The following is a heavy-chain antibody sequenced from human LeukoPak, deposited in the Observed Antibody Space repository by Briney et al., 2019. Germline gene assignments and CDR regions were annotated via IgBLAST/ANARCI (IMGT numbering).Heavy chain of an antibody. CDR1: GGSFSGYY. D-gene: IGHD3-9*01. CDR2: INHSGST. V-gene: IGHV4-34*01. CDR3: ARGLGRWILTGYYPLYSDY. J-gene: IGHJ4*02. Sequence: SETLSLTCAVYGGSFSGYYWSWIRQPPGKGLEWIGEINHSGSTNYNPSLKSRVTISVDTSKNQFSLKLSSVTAADTAVYYCARGLGRWILTGYYPLYSDYWGQGTLVTVSS.